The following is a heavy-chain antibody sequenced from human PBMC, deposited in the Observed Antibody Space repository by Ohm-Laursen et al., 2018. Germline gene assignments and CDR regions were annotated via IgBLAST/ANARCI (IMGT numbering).Heavy chain of an antibody. CDR1: GFNFNTYE. J-gene: IGHJ6*02. Sequence: SLRLSCAASGFNFNTYEMNWVRQASGKGLEWVANIHYSRTSLIYYADSVKGRFTISRDNAKNSLYLQMNSLRAEDTAVYYCASLKPPLYYYGMDVWGQGTTVTVSS. V-gene: IGHV3-48*03. CDR2: IHYSRTSLI. CDR3: ASLKPPLYYYGMDV.